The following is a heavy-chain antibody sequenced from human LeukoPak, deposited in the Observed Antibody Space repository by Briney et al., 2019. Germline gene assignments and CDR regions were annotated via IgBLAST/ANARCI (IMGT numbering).Heavy chain of an antibody. CDR3: ARVITVAGTLDY. CDR2: IGTTGDT. J-gene: IGHJ4*02. D-gene: IGHD6-19*01. CDR1: GFTFSNYD. Sequence: GGSLRLSCAASGFTFSNYDMCWVRQPTGKGLEWVSTIGTTGDTYYPGSVKGRFTISRENAKNSLYLQMNSLKAGDTAAYYCARVITVAGTLDYWGQGTLVTVSS. V-gene: IGHV3-13*01.